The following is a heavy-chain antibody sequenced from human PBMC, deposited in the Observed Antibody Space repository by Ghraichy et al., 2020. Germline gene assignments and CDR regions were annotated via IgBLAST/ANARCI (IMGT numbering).Heavy chain of an antibody. CDR2: IYYSGST. Sequence: SETLSLTCTVSGDSISPYYWSWIRQPPGKGLEWIGYIYYSGSTNYNPSLKSRVTISVDTSKNQFSLKLNSVTAADTAVYYCVRGGTATTFHPWGQGTLVTVSS. V-gene: IGHV4-59*01. CDR1: GDSISPYY. CDR3: VRGGTATTFHP. J-gene: IGHJ5*02. D-gene: IGHD4-17*01.